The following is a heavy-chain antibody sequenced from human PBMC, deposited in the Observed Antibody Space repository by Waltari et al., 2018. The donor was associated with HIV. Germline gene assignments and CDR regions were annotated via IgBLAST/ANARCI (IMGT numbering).Heavy chain of an antibody. J-gene: IGHJ5*02. Sequence: QLEVQESGPGLLKPSETLSLTCTVSRVSMSSGSYYWGWIRQPPGKGLEWIGAINYSGSTYYNPSLKSRVTISADTSNNRLSLRLTSVTAADTAVYYCARHLSGYTYGYQGTIDHWGQGTLVTVSS. D-gene: IGHD5-18*01. CDR3: ARHLSGYTYGYQGTIDH. V-gene: IGHV4-39*01. CDR2: INYSGST. CDR1: RVSMSSGSYY.